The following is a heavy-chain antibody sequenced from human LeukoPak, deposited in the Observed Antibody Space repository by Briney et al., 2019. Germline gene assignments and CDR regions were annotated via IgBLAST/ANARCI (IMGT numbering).Heavy chain of an antibody. J-gene: IGHJ5*02. CDR2: IYYSGST. CDR1: GGSISSYY. V-gene: IGHV4-59*12. D-gene: IGHD1-26*01. CDR3: ARDGGAEWELLYNWFDP. Sequence: SETLSLTCTVSGGSISSYYWSWIRQPPGKGLEWIGYIYYSGSTNYNPSLKSRVTISVDTSKNQFSLKLSSVTAADTAVYYCARDGGAEWELLYNWFDPWGQGTLVTVSS.